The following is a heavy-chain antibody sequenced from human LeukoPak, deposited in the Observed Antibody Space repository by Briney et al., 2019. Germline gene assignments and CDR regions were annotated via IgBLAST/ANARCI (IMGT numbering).Heavy chain of an antibody. J-gene: IGHJ5*02. D-gene: IGHD3-9*01. V-gene: IGHV1-18*01. CDR1: GYTFTNYG. CDR2: ISAYNGNT. CDR3: ARDTAPFYDILTGYYGFDP. Sequence: ASVKVSRKASGYTFTNYGISWVRQAPGQGLEWMGWISAYNGNTKYAQKFQGRVTMTRDTSISTAYMELSRLRSDDTAVYYCARDTAPFYDILTGYYGFDPWGQGTLVTVSS.